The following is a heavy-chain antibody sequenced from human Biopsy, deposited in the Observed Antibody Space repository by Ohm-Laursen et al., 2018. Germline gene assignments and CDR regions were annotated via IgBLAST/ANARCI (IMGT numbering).Heavy chain of an antibody. Sequence: VSSVKVSCKASGYVFINYLVHWVRQAPGQGLEWMGKINPSGGTVAYARKFQGRVSMTRDTSTSTIYMDLSSLRSEDTALYYCTRDIGPWGDYSFEYWGQGTLVTVSS. CDR2: INPSGGTV. J-gene: IGHJ4*02. CDR3: TRDIGPWGDYSFEY. CDR1: GYVFINYL. D-gene: IGHD4-11*01. V-gene: IGHV1-46*01.